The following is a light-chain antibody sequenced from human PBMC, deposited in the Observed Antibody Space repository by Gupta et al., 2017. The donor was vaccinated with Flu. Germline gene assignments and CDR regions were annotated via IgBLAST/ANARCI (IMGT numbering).Light chain of an antibody. CDR2: EVS. CDR3: SSYTSSSSYV. Sequence: QSAQTQPASVSGSPGQSITIPCTGTSSDVGGYNYASWYQQHPGKAPKLMIYEVSKRPSGVSTRFSGSKSGNTASLTISGRQAEDEADYYCSSYTSSSSYVFGTGTKVTVL. V-gene: IGLV2-14*01. CDR1: SSDVGGYNY. J-gene: IGLJ1*01.